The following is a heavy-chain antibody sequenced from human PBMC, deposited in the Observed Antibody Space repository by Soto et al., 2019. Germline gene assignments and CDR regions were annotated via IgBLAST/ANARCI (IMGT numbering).Heavy chain of an antibody. CDR2: INPNSGGT. CDR1: GYTFTGYY. CDR3: AREAPSYGSYGMDV. J-gene: IGHJ6*02. D-gene: IGHD5-18*01. V-gene: IGHV1-2*04. Sequence: ASVKVSCKASGYTFTGYYMHWVRQAPGQGLEWMGWINPNSGGTNYVQKFQGWVTMTRDTSISTAYMELSRLRSDDTAVYYCAREAPSYGSYGMDVWGQGTSVTVSS.